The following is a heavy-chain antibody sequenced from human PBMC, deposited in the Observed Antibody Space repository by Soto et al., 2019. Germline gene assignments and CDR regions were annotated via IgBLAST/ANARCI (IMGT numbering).Heavy chain of an antibody. V-gene: IGHV3-74*01. CDR2: INSDGSST. J-gene: IGHJ4*02. Sequence: GGSLRLSCAASGFTFSSYWMHWVRQAPGKGLVWVSRINSDGSSTSYADSVKGRFTISRDNAKNTLYLQMNSLRAEDTAVYYCARLMIAAGEFDYWGQGTLVTVSS. CDR3: ARLMIAAGEFDY. CDR1: GFTFSSYW. D-gene: IGHD6-25*01.